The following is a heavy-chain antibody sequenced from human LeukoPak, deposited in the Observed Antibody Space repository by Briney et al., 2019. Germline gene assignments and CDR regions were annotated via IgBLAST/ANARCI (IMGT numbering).Heavy chain of an antibody. J-gene: IGHJ6*02. CDR1: GFTFSNYA. CDR3: AKETDQYYYYGMDV. CDR2: IGGSGGST. V-gene: IGHV3-23*01. Sequence: GGSLRLSCAASGFTFSNYAMSWVRQAPGKGLEWVSAIGGSGGSTYYADSVKGRFTISRDNSKNTLYLQMNSLRAEDTAVYYCAKETDQYYYYGMDVWGQGTTVTVSS.